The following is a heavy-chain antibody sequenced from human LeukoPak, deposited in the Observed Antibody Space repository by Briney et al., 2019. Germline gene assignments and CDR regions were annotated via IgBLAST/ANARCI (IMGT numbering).Heavy chain of an antibody. V-gene: IGHV4-39*01. J-gene: IGHJ4*02. CDR2: IYYSGST. CDR3: ARINYDILTGYYIDY. Sequence: SETLSLTCTVSGGSISSSSYYWGWIRQPPGKGLEWIGSIYYSGSTYYNPSLKSRVTISVDTSKNQFSLKLSSVTAADTAVYYCARINYDILTGYYIDYWGQGALVTVSS. CDR1: GGSISSSSYY. D-gene: IGHD3-9*01.